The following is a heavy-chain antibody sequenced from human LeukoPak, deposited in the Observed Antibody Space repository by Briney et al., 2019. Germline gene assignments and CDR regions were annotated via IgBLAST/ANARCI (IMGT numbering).Heavy chain of an antibody. J-gene: IGHJ4*02. CDR2: INSDGSDT. Sequence: PGGSLRLSCAASGLTFSNYWMHWVRQAPGKGLVWVSRINSDGSDTRYADSVKGRFTISRDNAKNTLYLQMNSLRAEDTAVYYSISSSPNLDYWGQGTLVTVSS. CDR3: ISSSPNLDY. V-gene: IGHV3-74*01. CDR1: GLTFSNYW.